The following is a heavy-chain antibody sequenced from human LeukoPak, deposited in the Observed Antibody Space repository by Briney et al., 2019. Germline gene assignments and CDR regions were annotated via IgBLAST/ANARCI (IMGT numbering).Heavy chain of an antibody. V-gene: IGHV4-59*11. CDR2: IYYSGST. CDR3: ASAIAIPAWAFDL. J-gene: IGHJ3*01. CDR1: GGSISSHY. Sequence: TTSETLSLTCTVSGGSISSHYWSWIRQPPGKGLEWIGYIYYSGSTNYNPSLKSRVTISVDTSKNQFSLKLSSVTAADTAVYYCASAIAIPAWAFDLWGQGTVVTVSS. D-gene: IGHD6-13*01.